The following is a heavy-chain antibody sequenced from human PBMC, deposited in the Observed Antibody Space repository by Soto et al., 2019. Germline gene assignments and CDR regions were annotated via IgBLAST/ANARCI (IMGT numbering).Heavy chain of an antibody. J-gene: IGHJ2*01. D-gene: IGHD6-19*01. CDR3: ARGSAVAGRSRYVDR. CDR1: GGSLSSGDYY. CDR2: IYYSGNT. V-gene: IGHV4-31*03. Sequence: QVQLQESGPGLVKPSQTLSLTCTVSGGSLSSGDYYWSWIRQHPGKGLEWIGYIYYSGNTHYNPSLKWRVTTAIDRSKNQVARKVSSVPAADTAVEYGARGSAVAGRSRYVDRWGRGTLVPVSS.